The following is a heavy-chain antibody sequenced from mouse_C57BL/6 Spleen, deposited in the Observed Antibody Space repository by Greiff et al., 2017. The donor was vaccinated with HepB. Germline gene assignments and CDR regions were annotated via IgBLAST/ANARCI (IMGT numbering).Heavy chain of an antibody. D-gene: IGHD2-2*01. J-gene: IGHJ2*01. CDR2: INYDGSST. Sequence: EVKLVESEGGLVQPGSSMKLSCTASGFTFSDYYMAWVRQVPEKGLEWVANINYDGSSTYYLDSLKSRFIISRDNAKNILYLQMSSLKSEDTATYYCAREDGYDGGGYFDYWGQGTTLTVSS. CDR1: GFTFSDYY. CDR3: AREDGYDGGGYFDY. V-gene: IGHV5-16*01.